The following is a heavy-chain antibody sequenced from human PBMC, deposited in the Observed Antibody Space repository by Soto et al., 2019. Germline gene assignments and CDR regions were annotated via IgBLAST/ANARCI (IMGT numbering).Heavy chain of an antibody. CDR3: ARTYYHYDMDV. D-gene: IGHD3-10*01. V-gene: IGHV3-74*01. Sequence: EVQLVESGGGLVQPGGSLRLSCAASAFSFSSYWMHWVRQAPGKGLVWVSRIKSDGSSTSYADSVKGRFTISRDNAKNTLYLQMNSLRAEDTAVYYCARTYYHYDMDVWGQGTTVTVSS. CDR1: AFSFSSYW. CDR2: IKSDGSST. J-gene: IGHJ6*02.